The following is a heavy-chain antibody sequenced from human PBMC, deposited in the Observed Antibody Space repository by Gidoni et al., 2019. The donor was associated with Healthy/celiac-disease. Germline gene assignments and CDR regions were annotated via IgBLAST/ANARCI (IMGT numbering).Heavy chain of an antibody. CDR1: GGSIRSGGYY. J-gene: IGHJ2*01. Sequence: QVQLQESGPGLVKPSQTLSLTCTVSGGSIRSGGYYWSWIRQHPGKGLEWIGYIYYSGSTYYNPSLKSRVTISVDTSKNQFSLKLSAVTAADTAVYYCARVRDGYNPWYFDLWGRGTLVTVSS. CDR3: ARVRDGYNPWYFDL. CDR2: IYYSGST. D-gene: IGHD5-12*01. V-gene: IGHV4-31*03.